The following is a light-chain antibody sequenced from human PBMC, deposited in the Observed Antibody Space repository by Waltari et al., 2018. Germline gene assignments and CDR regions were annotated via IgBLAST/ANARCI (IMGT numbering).Light chain of an antibody. Sequence: QSVLTQPPSASGTPGQRVTSSCSGSSSNIGGNDVYWYQQFAGTAPKLPIYRNDQRPAWFPYRLPGSKSGTSAPRAISGHRSEDEADYSCAAWEDSLSGVLFGRGTRLTVL. CDR1: SSNIGGND. V-gene: IGLV1-47*01. J-gene: IGLJ2*01. CDR3: AAWEDSLSGVL. CDR2: RND.